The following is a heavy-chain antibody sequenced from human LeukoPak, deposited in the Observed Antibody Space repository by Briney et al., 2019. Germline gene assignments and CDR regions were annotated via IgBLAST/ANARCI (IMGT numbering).Heavy chain of an antibody. D-gene: IGHD3-22*01. CDR2: IKQDGSEK. CDR1: GVSISNSRYY. Sequence: PSETLSLTCTVSGVSISNSRYYWGWIRQPPGKGLEWVANIKQDGSEKYYVDSVKGRFTISRDNAKNSLYLQMNSLRAEDTAVYYCARDLVDYYDSSGYYWGQGTLVTVSS. J-gene: IGHJ4*02. CDR3: ARDLVDYYDSSGYY. V-gene: IGHV3-7*01.